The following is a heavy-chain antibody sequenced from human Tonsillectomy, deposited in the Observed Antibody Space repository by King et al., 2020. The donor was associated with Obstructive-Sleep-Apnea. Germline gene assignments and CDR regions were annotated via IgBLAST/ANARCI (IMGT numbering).Heavy chain of an antibody. CDR1: GFTFSSYA. CDR2: ISGSGGST. D-gene: IGHD3-22*01. V-gene: IGHV3-23*04. CDR3: AKDSSYYYDSSGAGNWFDP. J-gene: IGHJ5*02. Sequence: VQLVESGGGLVQPGGSLRLSCAASGFTFSSYAMSWVRQAPGKGLEWVSAISGSGGSTYYAESVKGRFTISRDNSKNTLYMQMKSLRAEDTAVYFCAKDSSYYYDSSGAGNWFDPWGQGTLVTVSS.